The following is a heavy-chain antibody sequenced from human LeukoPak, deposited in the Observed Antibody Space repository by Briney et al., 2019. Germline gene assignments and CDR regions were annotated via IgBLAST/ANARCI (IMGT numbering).Heavy chain of an antibody. V-gene: IGHV3-21*01. CDR2: ISGSSSSI. CDR3: ATGAGYCSGGTCPFDY. Sequence: PGGSLRLSCAASGFTFSTYVMSWVRQAPGKGLEWVSSISGSSSSIYYADSVKGRFTTSRDNAKNSLYLQMNSLRAEDTAVYYCATGAGYCSGGTCPFDYWGQGTLVTVSS. J-gene: IGHJ4*02. CDR1: GFTFSTYV. D-gene: IGHD2-15*01.